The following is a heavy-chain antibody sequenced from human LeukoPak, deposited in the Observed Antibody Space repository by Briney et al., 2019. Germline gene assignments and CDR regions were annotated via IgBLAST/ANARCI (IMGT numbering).Heavy chain of an antibody. V-gene: IGHV4-59*01. J-gene: IGHJ5*02. D-gene: IGHD4-17*01. Sequence: SETLSLTCTVSGGSISSYYWSWIRQPPGKGLEWIGYIYYSGSTNYNPSLKSRVTISVDTSKNQFSLKLSSVTAADTAVYYCARLRDYGDYHWFAPWGQGTLVTVSS. CDR2: IYYSGST. CDR3: ARLRDYGDYHWFAP. CDR1: GGSISSYY.